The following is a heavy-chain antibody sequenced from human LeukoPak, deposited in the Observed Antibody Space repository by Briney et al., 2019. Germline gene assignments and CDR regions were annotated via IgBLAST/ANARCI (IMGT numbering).Heavy chain of an antibody. V-gene: IGHV5-51*01. CDR1: GYSFTKYW. J-gene: IGHJ4*02. CDR3: ARPGDFWSGYQYYFDY. CDR2: IYPDDSNS. Sequence: GESLKISCKGSGYSFTKYWIAWVRQMPGMGLEGMGIIYPDDSNSRYSPSFQGQVTFSADKCINTADLQWSSLKASDTAMYYCARPGDFWSGYQYYFDYWGQGTLVTVSS. D-gene: IGHD3-3*01.